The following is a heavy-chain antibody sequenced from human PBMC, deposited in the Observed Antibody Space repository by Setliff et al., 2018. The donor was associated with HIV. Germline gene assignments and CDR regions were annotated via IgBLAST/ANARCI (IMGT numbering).Heavy chain of an antibody. Sequence: PSETLSLTCTVSGGSISSYYWSWIRQPPGKGLEWIGYIYTSGSTNYNSSLKSRVTMLIDMSKNQLSLKLSPVTAADTAVYFCARGPIRYSSGVRWFLGVESWYSGIDYWGQGTRVTVSS. J-gene: IGHJ4*02. D-gene: IGHD2-15*01. CDR2: IYTSGST. CDR3: ARGPIRYSSGVRWFLGVESWYSGIDY. V-gene: IGHV4-4*08. CDR1: GGSISSYY.